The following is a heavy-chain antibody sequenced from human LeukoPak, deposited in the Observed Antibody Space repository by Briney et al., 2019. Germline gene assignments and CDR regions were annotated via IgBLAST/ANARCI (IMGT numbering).Heavy chain of an antibody. CDR1: GYTFTSYD. CDR2: INPSGGST. J-gene: IGHJ4*02. CDR3: ARDQPHTGTVTTSLDY. D-gene: IGHD4-17*01. V-gene: IGHV1-46*01. Sequence: ASVKVSCKASGYTFTSYDINWVRQAPGQGLEWMGIINPSGGSTSYAQKFQGRVTMTRDTSTSTVYMELSSLRSEDTAVYYCARDQPHTGTVTTSLDYWGQGTLVTVSS.